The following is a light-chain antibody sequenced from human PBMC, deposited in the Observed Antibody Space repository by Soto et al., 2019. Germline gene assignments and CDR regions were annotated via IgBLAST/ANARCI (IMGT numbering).Light chain of an antibody. CDR1: QSISSW. J-gene: IGKJ1*01. CDR3: QQYNSYLWT. CDR2: DAS. V-gene: IGKV1-5*01. Sequence: DIQMTQSLSTLSASVGDRVTITCRASQSISSWLAWYQQKPGKAPKLLIYDASSLESGVPSRFSGSGSGTEFTLTISSLQPDDFATYYCQQYNSYLWTFGQGTKVEIK.